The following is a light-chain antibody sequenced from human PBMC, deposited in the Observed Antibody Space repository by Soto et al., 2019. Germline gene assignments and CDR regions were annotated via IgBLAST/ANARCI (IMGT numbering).Light chain of an antibody. J-gene: IGLJ2*01. CDR2: EVT. CDR3: QSYDSRLSVV. Sequence: QSVLTQPASVSGSPGQSITISCTGTSGDIGSYNRVSWYQQHPGKAPKLIIYEVTDRPSGVSNRFSGSRSGTSASLAITGLQAGDEADYYCQSYDSRLSVVFGGGTKLTVL. V-gene: IGLV2-14*01. CDR1: SGDIGSYNR.